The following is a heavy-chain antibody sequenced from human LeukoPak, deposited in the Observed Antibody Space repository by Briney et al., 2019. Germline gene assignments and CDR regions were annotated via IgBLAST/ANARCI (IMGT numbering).Heavy chain of an antibody. J-gene: IGHJ4*02. CDR3: ARVVTTSYFDY. Sequence: ASVKVSCKASGGTFSSYAISWVRQAPGQGLEWMGWISAYNGNTNYAQKLQGRVTMTTDTSTSTAYMELRSLRSDDTAVYYCARVVTTSYFDYWGQGTLVTVSS. V-gene: IGHV1-18*01. CDR2: ISAYNGNT. CDR1: GGTFSSYA. D-gene: IGHD3-22*01.